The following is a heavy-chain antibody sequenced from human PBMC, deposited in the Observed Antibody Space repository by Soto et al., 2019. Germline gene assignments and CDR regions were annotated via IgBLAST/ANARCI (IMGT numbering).Heavy chain of an antibody. CDR2: IKQDGSEK. CDR3: ARGYCSSTSCSRAYYYYYYMDV. V-gene: IGHV3-7*01. D-gene: IGHD2-2*01. Sequence: GGSLRLSCAASGFTFSSYWMSWVRQAPGKGLEWVANIKQDGSEKYYVDSVKGRFTISRDNAKNSLYLQMNSLRAEDTAVYYCARGYCSSTSCSRAYYYYYYMDVWGKGTTVTSP. CDR1: GFTFSSYW. J-gene: IGHJ6*03.